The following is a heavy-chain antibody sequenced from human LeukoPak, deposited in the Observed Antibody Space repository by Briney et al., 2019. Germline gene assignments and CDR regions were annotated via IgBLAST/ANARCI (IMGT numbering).Heavy chain of an antibody. Sequence: TGGSLRLSCAASGFTFSTQAMTWVRQAPGEGLEWVSAISASGNSPYYADSVKGRFTIFRDNSRNTLYLQMNSLRDEDTALYYCAKGYCSSTSCSRFDYWGQGTLVTVSS. CDR2: ISASGNSP. J-gene: IGHJ4*02. CDR1: GFTFSTQA. CDR3: AKGYCSSTSCSRFDY. D-gene: IGHD2-2*01. V-gene: IGHV3-23*01.